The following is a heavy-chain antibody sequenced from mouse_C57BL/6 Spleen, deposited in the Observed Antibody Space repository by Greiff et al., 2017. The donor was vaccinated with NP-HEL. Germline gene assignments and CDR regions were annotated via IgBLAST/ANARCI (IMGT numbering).Heavy chain of an antibody. J-gene: IGHJ3*01. CDR1: GFNIKDYY. V-gene: IGHV14-1*01. CDR2: IDPEDGDT. CDR3: TTDPFYGSVFAY. D-gene: IGHD1-1*01. Sequence: DVKLQESGAELVRPGASVKLSCTASGFNIKDYYMHWVKQRPEQGLEWIGRIDPEDGDTEYAPKFQGKATMTADTSSNTAYLQLSSLTSEDTAVYYCTTDPFYGSVFAYWGQGTLVTVSA.